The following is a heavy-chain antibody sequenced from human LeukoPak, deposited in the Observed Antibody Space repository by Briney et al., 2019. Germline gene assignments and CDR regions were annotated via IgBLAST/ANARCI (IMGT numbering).Heavy chain of an antibody. CDR1: GGSVSGYY. CDR3: AREDYGTGSYYRGDAFNI. V-gene: IGHV4-34*01. J-gene: IGHJ3*02. D-gene: IGHD3-10*01. Sequence: SETLTLTCAVSGGSVSGYYWPWLRQPLGKGLECIGEISHTGGANYNPSLKSRVTIGQDTSKNQLSLKLESVTTAEADVNYCAREDYGTGSYYRGDAFNIWGHGTMVTVSS. CDR2: ISHTGGA.